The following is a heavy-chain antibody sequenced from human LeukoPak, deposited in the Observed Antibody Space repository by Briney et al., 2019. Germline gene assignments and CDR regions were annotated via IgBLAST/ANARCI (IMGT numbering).Heavy chain of an antibody. V-gene: IGHV4-59*01. D-gene: IGHD6-13*01. J-gene: IGHJ3*02. CDR2: IYYSGST. Sequence: SETLSLTCTVSGGSISSYYWSWIRQPPGKGLEWIGYIYYSGSTNYNPSPRSRVTISVDTSKNQFSLKLNSVTAAVSAVYYCAGAPLLLYSSSCLGALDIWGQGPVVTVSS. CDR1: GGSISSYY. CDR3: AGAPLLLYSSSCLGALDI.